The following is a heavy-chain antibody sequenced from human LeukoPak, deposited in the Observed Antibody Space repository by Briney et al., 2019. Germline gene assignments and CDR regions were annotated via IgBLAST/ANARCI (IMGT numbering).Heavy chain of an antibody. J-gene: IGHJ4*02. CDR2: INPASVGA. V-gene: IGHV1-2*02. Sequence: ASVKVPRNPSVYTYTHYYIHGVRQAPGQASEGVGWINPASVGAAFAPKFQGRVSMTWDPSITTAFMDLTRLPSNDTAIYYCARQLGNSYRAFDSWGQGTLVTVSS. CDR1: VYTYTHYY. D-gene: IGHD4-23*01. CDR3: ARQLGNSYRAFDS.